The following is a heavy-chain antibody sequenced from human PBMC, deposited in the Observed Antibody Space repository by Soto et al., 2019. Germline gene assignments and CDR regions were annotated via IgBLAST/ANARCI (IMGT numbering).Heavy chain of an antibody. Sequence: SETLSLTCTVSGGSISSYYWSWIRQPAGKGLEWIGRIYTSGSTNYNPSLKSRVTMSVDTSKNQFSLKLSSVTAADTAVYYCARTPWIHSSSWYFDYWGQGTLVTVSS. CDR1: GGSISSYY. D-gene: IGHD6-13*01. J-gene: IGHJ4*02. CDR2: IYTSGST. V-gene: IGHV4-4*07. CDR3: ARTPWIHSSSWYFDY.